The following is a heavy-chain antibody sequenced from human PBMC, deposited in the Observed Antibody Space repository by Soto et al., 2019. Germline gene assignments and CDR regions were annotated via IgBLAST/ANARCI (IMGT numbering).Heavy chain of an antibody. D-gene: IGHD3-3*01. CDR3: ARLRPQNPTYYDFWSGYYRYWFDP. V-gene: IGHV1-8*01. CDR1: GYTITSYD. J-gene: IGHJ5*02. Sequence: ASVKVSCKASGYTITSYDINWVRQATGQGLEWMGWMNPNSGNTGYAQKFQGRVTMTRDTSISTAYMELSSLRSEDTAVYYCARLRPQNPTYYDFWSGYYRYWFDPWGQGTLVTVSS. CDR2: MNPNSGNT.